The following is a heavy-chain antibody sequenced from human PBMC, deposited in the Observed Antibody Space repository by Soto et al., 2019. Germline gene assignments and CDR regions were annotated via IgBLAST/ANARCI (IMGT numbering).Heavy chain of an antibody. V-gene: IGHV6-1*01. CDR1: GDSVSGNSAA. CDR2: TYYRSKWYN. CDR3: AREFPYYESSDSYFDY. J-gene: IGHJ4*02. D-gene: IGHD3-16*01. Sequence: SQTLSLTCAISGDSVSGNSAAWNWISQSPSRGLEWLGRTYYRSKWYNDYAVSVKSRITVTPDTSKNQFSLHLNSVTPEDTAVYHCAREFPYYESSDSYFDYWGQGALVTVSS.